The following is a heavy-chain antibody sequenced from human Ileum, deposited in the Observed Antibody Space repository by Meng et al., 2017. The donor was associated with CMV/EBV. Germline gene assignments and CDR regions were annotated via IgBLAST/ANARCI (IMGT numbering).Heavy chain of an antibody. CDR3: ARKNSGADLDY. V-gene: IGHV3-74*01. Sequence: SCTAPGFALPRAWMHWVRPTPGEGLVLGSRVNIDGSGTNYADSVRGPFTLSRDNTRRTLYTQMNSLRVEDTAVYYCARKNSGADLDYWGLGTLVTVSS. J-gene: IGHJ4*02. CDR2: VNIDGSGT. D-gene: IGHD6-19*01. CDR1: GFALPRAW.